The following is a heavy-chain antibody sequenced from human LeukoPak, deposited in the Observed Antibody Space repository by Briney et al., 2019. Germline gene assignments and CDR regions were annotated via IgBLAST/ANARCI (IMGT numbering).Heavy chain of an antibody. D-gene: IGHD3-9*01. CDR2: IYSGGST. V-gene: IGHV3-66*01. Sequence: GGSLRLSCAASVFSVSSNYMSWVRQAPGKGLEWVSVIYSGGSTYYADSVKGRFTISRDNSKNTLYLQMNSLRAEDTAVYYCARGRYDTLTGYEYYFDNWGQGTLVTVSS. CDR1: VFSVSSNY. CDR3: ARGRYDTLTGYEYYFDN. J-gene: IGHJ4*02.